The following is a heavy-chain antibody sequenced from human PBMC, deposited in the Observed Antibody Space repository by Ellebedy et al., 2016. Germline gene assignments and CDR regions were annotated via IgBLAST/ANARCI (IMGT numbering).Heavy chain of an antibody. J-gene: IGHJ4*02. Sequence: SETLSLTCAVYGGSFSGYYWSWIRQPPGKGLEWIGSIYYSGSTYYNPSLKSRVTISVDTSKNQFSLKLTSVTAADTAVYYCARVITMVRGVFDYWGQGTLVTVSS. CDR3: ARVITMVRGVFDY. D-gene: IGHD3-10*01. CDR2: IYYSGST. V-gene: IGHV4-34*01. CDR1: GGSFSGYY.